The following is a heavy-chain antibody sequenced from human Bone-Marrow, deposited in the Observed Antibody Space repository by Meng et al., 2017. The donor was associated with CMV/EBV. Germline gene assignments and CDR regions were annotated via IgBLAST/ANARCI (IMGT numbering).Heavy chain of an antibody. V-gene: IGHV1-69*06. CDR2: IIPIFGTA. Sequence: SVKVSCKASGGTFSSYAISWVRQPPGQGLEWMGGIIPIFGTANYAQKFQGRVTITADKSTSTAYMELSSLRSEDTAVYYCASYYDFWSGYPEQYYFDYWGQGTLVTVSS. CDR1: GGTFSSYA. J-gene: IGHJ4*02. D-gene: IGHD3-3*01. CDR3: ASYYDFWSGYPEQYYFDY.